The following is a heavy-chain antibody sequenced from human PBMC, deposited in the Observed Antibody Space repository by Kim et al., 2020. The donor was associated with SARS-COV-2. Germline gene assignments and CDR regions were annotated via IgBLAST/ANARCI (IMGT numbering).Heavy chain of an antibody. CDR3: ARDLERAGTFSGGAYYYYYMDV. V-gene: IGHV1-18*01. CDR2: ISAYNGNT. J-gene: IGHJ6*03. Sequence: ASVKVSCKASGYTFTSYGISWVRQAPGQGLEWMGWISAYNGNTNYAQKLQGRVTMTTDTSTSTAYMELRSLRSDDTAVYYCARDLERAGTFSGGAYYYYYMDVWGKGTTVTVSS. D-gene: IGHD1-1*01. CDR1: GYTFTSYG.